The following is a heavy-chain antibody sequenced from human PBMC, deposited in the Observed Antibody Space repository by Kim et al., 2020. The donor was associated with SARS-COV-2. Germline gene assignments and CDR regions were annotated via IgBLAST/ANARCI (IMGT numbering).Heavy chain of an antibody. CDR2: IYSGGST. CDR3: ARDQRFGYYFDY. CDR1: GFTVSSNY. V-gene: IGHV3-66*01. D-gene: IGHD3-16*01. Sequence: GGSLRLSCAASGFTVSSNYMSWVRQAPGKGLEWVSVIYSGGSTYYADSVKGRFTISRDNSKNTLYLQMNSLRAEDTAVYYCARDQRFGYYFDYWGQGTLVTVSS. J-gene: IGHJ4*02.